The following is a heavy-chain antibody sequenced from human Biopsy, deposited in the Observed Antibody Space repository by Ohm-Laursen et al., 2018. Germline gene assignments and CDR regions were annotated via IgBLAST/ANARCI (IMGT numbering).Heavy chain of an antibody. CDR2: INHSGST. CDR3: ARGEYYAYWSGARKLNYFDY. V-gene: IGHV4-34*01. J-gene: IGHJ4*02. D-gene: IGHD3-3*01. Sequence: LSLTCAVSGGSFSGTYWSWIRQTPGKGLEWIGEINHSGSTKYNPSFESRVTISVDTSKNQFSLNLFSVTAADAARYFCARGEYYAYWSGARKLNYFDYWGQGTLVIVSS. CDR1: GGSFSGTY.